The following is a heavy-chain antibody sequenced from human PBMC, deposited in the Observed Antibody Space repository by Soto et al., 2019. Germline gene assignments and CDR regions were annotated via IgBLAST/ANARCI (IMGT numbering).Heavy chain of an antibody. J-gene: IGHJ6*02. CDR3: ARLEGVAGTLYYYYGMDV. CDR1: GYTFTNYW. Sequence: GESLKISCKGSGYTFTNYWIAWVRQMSGKGLEWMGSIYPGDSDTRYSPSFQGQVTISADKSISTAYLQWSSLKASDTAMYYCARLEGVAGTLYYYYGMDVWGQGTTVTVSS. CDR2: IYPGDSDT. D-gene: IGHD6-19*01. V-gene: IGHV5-51*01.